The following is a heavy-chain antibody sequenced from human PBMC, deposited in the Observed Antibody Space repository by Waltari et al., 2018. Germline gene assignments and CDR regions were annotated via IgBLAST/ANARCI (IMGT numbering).Heavy chain of an antibody. CDR1: GFTFSLYW. V-gene: IGHV3-74*01. CDR2: IRTDGINI. D-gene: IGHD3-16*01. J-gene: IGHJ4*02. CDR3: AAGGGIDF. Sequence: QLEESGGGLVQPGGSLRSSCAASGFTFSLYWLHWVRESQGKGLVWVSRIRTDGINIGYAYAVKGRFTISRDNAKNTVYLQMNRLRAEDTAVYYCAAGGGIDFLGQGTLVTVSS.